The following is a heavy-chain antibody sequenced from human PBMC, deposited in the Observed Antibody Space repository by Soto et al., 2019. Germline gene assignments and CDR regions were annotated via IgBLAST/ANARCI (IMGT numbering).Heavy chain of an antibody. D-gene: IGHD2-8*01. V-gene: IGHV3-74*01. Sequence: EVQLVQSGGGLAQPGKSLRLSCAASGFTFRKFWMHWVRQVPGKGPVWVSYISSDGTTTDYADSVKGQFTISRDNAKDTLYLQMDSLRAEDTAVYYCAIQDCTNDVCLEAAVTVGGALESWGQGTLVTVSS. CDR3: AIQDCTNDVCLEAAVTVGGALES. CDR1: GFTFRKFW. J-gene: IGHJ1*01. CDR2: ISSDGTTT.